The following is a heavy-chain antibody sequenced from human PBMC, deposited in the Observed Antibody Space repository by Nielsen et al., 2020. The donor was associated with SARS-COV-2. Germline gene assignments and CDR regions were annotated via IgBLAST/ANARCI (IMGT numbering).Heavy chain of an antibody. V-gene: IGHV3-30*18. Sequence: WIRQPPGKGLEWVALISYDGSNKYYPDSVKGRFTISRDNSQNTLYLQMNSLRAEDTAVYYCAKVGSGIAAAGSYYYYMDVWGKGTTVTVSS. CDR2: ISYDGSNK. D-gene: IGHD6-13*01. J-gene: IGHJ6*03. CDR3: AKVGSGIAAAGSYYYYMDV.